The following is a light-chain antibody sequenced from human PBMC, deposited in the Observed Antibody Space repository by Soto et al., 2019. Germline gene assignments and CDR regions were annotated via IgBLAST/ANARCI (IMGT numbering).Light chain of an antibody. V-gene: IGKV1-39*01. CDR3: QQSFVPPRT. Sequence: DIQMTQSPSSLSASVGDRVTITCRASQSVSSYLNWYQQKPGKAPKVLIYAASALQSGFPARFSGSGYGTDFTLTIDSLQPEDFATYYCQQSFVPPRTFGQGTKVEIK. CDR1: QSVSSY. J-gene: IGKJ1*01. CDR2: AAS.